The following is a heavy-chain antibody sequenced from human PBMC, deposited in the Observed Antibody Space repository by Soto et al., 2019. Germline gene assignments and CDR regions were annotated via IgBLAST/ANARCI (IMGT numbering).Heavy chain of an antibody. D-gene: IGHD7-27*01. V-gene: IGHV1-3*01. CDR3: ARDTGDGTFDF. CDR1: RDRLWRYA. CDR2: INAGYGNT. J-gene: IGHJ4*02. Sequence: GSVNVSWSECRDRLWRYARQSVRQAPGQRLEWMGWINAGYGNTKSSQKFQDRVTISRDTSASTAYMELTSLRSEDTAVYYCARDTGDGTFDFWGQGTLVTVSS.